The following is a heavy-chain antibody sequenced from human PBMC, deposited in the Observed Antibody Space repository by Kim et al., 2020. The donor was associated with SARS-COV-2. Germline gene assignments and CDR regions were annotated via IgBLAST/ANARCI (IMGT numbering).Heavy chain of an antibody. V-gene: IGHV7-4-1*02. CDR3: ARSLIGRSDS. D-gene: IGHD2-21*01. J-gene: IGHJ4*02. CDR2: NP. Sequence: NPTYAQGFTGRFVFSLDTSVSTAYLQISSLRAEDTAVYYCARSLIGRSDSWGQGTLVTVSS.